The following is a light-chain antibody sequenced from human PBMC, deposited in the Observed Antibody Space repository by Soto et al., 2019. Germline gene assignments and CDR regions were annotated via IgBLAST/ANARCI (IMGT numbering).Light chain of an antibody. CDR3: QQGHNWPLT. V-gene: IGKV3-15*01. CDR1: QSINSE. J-gene: IGKJ2*01. Sequence: EIVMTQYPATLSLSPGERAALSCRASQSINSELAWYQQKPGQPPRLLIYGASTRATGVPARFTGSESVSEFTLTISGLQSEDFAVYYCQQGHNWPLTFGQVTRLE. CDR2: GAS.